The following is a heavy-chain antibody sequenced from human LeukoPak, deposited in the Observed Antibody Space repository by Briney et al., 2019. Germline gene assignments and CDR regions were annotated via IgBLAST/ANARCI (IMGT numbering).Heavy chain of an antibody. CDR2: IRRNSDGGTI. CDR1: GFSFSDTW. D-gene: IGHD3-22*01. CDR3: ATDFYDTT. V-gene: IGHV3-15*07. J-gene: IGHJ5*02. Sequence: GGSLRLSCATSGFSFSDTWMNWVRQAPGKGLEWVGRIRRNSDGGTIDYAAPVKGRFALSRDDSKNTLYLHMSSLQTEDTAVYYCATDFYDTTWGQGTLVTVSS.